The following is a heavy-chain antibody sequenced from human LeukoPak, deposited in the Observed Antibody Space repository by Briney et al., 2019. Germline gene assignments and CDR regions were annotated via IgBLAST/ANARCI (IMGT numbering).Heavy chain of an antibody. V-gene: IGHV4-38-2*02. J-gene: IGHJ4*02. CDR3: ATLPSSGWYSVDY. CDR2: IYHSGST. D-gene: IGHD6-19*01. CDR1: GYSISSGYY. Sequence: SETLSLTCTVSGYSISSGYYWGWIRQPPGKGLEWIGSIYHSGSTYYNPSLKSRVTISVDTSKNQFSLKLSSVTAADTAVYYCATLPSSGWYSVDYWGQGTLVTVSS.